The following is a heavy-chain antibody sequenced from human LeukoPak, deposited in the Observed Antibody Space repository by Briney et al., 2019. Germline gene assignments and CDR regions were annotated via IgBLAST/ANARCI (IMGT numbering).Heavy chain of an antibody. J-gene: IGHJ6*02. D-gene: IGHD1-26*01. CDR2: MNPNSGNT. Sequence: ASVKVSCKASGYTFTSYDINWVRQATGQGLEWMGWMNPNSGNTGYAQRFQGRVTMTRNTSISTAYMELSSLRSEDTAVYYCARERGGWSYYSPGPSEEWYGMDVWGQGTTVTVSS. CDR1: GYTFTSYD. V-gene: IGHV1-8*01. CDR3: ARERGGWSYYSPGPSEEWYGMDV.